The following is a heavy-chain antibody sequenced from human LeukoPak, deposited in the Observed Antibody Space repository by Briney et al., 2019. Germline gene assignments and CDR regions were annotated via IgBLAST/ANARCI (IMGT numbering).Heavy chain of an antibody. Sequence: GSLRLSCVVSGFTFSSYAMSWVRQAPGKGLEWVSAITRSGGSTYYADSVKGRFTISRDNAKNSLYLQMNSLRAEDTAVYYCARVLMRGIAAAGTRAFDIWGQGTMVTVSS. D-gene: IGHD6-13*01. CDR2: ITRSGGST. CDR3: ARVLMRGIAAAGTRAFDI. J-gene: IGHJ3*02. CDR1: GFTFSSYA. V-gene: IGHV3-23*01.